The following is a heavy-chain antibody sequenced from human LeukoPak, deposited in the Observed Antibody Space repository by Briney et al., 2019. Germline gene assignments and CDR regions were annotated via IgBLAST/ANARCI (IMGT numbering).Heavy chain of an antibody. J-gene: IGHJ4*02. Sequence: ASVKVPCKASGYTFTSYAMHWVRRAPGQRLEWMGWINAGNGDTKYSQKFQGRVTIARDTSASTAYMELSSLRSEDTAVYYCARDRGGTGDFDYWGQGTLVTVSS. CDR1: GYTFTSYA. D-gene: IGHD1-1*01. V-gene: IGHV1-3*01. CDR2: INAGNGDT. CDR3: ARDRGGTGDFDY.